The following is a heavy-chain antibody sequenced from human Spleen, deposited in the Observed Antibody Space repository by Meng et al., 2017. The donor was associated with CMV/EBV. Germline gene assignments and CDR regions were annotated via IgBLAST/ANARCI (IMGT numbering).Heavy chain of an antibody. Sequence: GQLQESGPGLVKPSQTRSLTCTVSGGSISSYYWSWIRQPAGKGLEWIGRIYTSGSTNYNPSLKSRVTMSVDTSKNQFSLKLSSVTAADTAVYYCARGDYAAGTYCHFDYWGQGTLVTVSS. D-gene: IGHD6-13*01. CDR3: ARGDYAAGTYCHFDY. J-gene: IGHJ4*02. CDR1: GGSISSYY. V-gene: IGHV4-4*07. CDR2: IYTSGST.